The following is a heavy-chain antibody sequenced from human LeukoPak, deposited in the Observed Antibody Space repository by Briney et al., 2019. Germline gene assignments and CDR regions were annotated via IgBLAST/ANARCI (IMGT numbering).Heavy chain of an antibody. V-gene: IGHV1-69*01. D-gene: IGHD3-3*01. Sequence: SVKVSCKASGGTFSSYGISWVRQAPGQGLEWMGGIIPISGTANYAQKFQDRVTITADESTSTAYMELSSLRSEDTAMYYCAGRFLDFFEARYYSYFYMDVWGKGTTVTVSS. CDR1: GGTFSSYG. CDR3: AGRFLDFFEARYYSYFYMDV. J-gene: IGHJ6*03. CDR2: IIPISGTA.